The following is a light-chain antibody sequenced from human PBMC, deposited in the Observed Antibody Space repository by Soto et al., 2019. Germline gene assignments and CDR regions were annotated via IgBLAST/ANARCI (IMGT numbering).Light chain of an antibody. J-gene: IGKJ1*01. CDR2: SAS. CDR3: QQYSAAPRT. CDR1: QTVTGNY. Sequence: GDRATLSCRAIQTVTGNYLAWYHQKPGQAPRLLIHSASSRATGIPDRFSASGTGTDFTLTISRLEPEDFAVYYCQQYSAAPRTFGQGTKVDIK. V-gene: IGKV3-20*01.